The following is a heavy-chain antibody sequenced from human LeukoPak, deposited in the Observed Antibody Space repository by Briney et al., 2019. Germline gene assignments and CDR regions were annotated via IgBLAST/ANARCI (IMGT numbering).Heavy chain of an antibody. Sequence: PGGSLGLSCAASGFTFSSYWMHWVRQAPGKGLVWVSRISSDGSSTTYADSVKGRFTISRDNAKNTLFLQMNSLRAEDTAVYYCARANSSSYAFDIWGQGTMVTVSS. V-gene: IGHV3-74*01. CDR2: ISSDGSST. CDR3: ARANSSSYAFDI. J-gene: IGHJ3*02. D-gene: IGHD6-13*01. CDR1: GFTFSSYW.